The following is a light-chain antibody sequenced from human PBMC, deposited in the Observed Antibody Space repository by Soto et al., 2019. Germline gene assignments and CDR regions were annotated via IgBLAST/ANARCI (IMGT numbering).Light chain of an antibody. CDR1: SGDVGIYNY. Sequence: QSALTQPASVSGSPGQSITISCTGTSGDVGIYNYVSWYQQHPGKAPKLMIYEVSKRPSGGSNRFSGSKSGNTASLTISGLQAEDEADYYCSSFTTNNIWVFGGGTQLTVL. CDR2: EVS. CDR3: SSFTTNNIWV. V-gene: IGLV2-14*01. J-gene: IGLJ7*01.